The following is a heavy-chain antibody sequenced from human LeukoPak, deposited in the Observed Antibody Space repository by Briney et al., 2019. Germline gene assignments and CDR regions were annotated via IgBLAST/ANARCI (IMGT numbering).Heavy chain of an antibody. CDR3: AGERFIAVAGTGWFDP. CDR1: GFTVSSNY. V-gene: IGHV3-53*01. J-gene: IGHJ5*02. Sequence: GGSLRLSCAASGFTVSSNYMSWVRQAPGKGLEWVSVIYSGGSTYYADSVKGRFTISRDNSKNTLYLQMNSLRAEDTAVYYCAGERFIAVAGTGWFDPWGQGTLVTVSS. CDR2: IYSGGST. D-gene: IGHD6-19*01.